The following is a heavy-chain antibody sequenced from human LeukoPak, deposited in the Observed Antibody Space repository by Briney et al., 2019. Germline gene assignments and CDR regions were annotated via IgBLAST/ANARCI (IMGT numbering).Heavy chain of an antibody. J-gene: IGHJ4*02. Sequence: GGSLRLSCAASGFTFSSYAMHWVRQAPGKGLEYASAISSNGGSTYYANSVKGRFTISRDNSKNTLYLQMGSLRAEDMAVYYCARYGGSYVAFDYWGQGTLVTVSS. D-gene: IGHD1-26*01. CDR3: ARYGGSYVAFDY. CDR1: GFTFSSYA. CDR2: ISSNGGST. V-gene: IGHV3-64*01.